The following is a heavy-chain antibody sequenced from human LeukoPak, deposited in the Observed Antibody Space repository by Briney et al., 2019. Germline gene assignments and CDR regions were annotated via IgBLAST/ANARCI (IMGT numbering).Heavy chain of an antibody. CDR1: GFTFSNYW. J-gene: IGHJ6*02. CDR3: ARGGGLDV. CDR2: INHNGNVN. D-gene: IGHD3-16*01. V-gene: IGHV3-7*03. Sequence: GGSLRLSCAASGFTFSNYWMNWARQAPGKGLEWVASINHNGNVNYYVDSVKGRFTISRDNAKNSLYLQMSNLRAEDTAVYFCARGGGLDVWGQGATVTVSS.